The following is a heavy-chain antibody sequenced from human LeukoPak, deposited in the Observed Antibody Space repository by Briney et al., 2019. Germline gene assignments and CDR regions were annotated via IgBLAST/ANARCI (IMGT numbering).Heavy chain of an antibody. CDR3: ARGHVSILY. CDR1: GFTFSSYW. Sequence: GGSLRLSCAASGFTFSSYWMTWVRQAPGKGLEWVAKIKEDGSAEYYVDSVKGRFTISRDNSKNSLYLQMNSMRAEDAAVYYCARGHVSILYWGQGTLVTVSS. V-gene: IGHV3-7*01. CDR2: IKEDGSAE. J-gene: IGHJ4*02. D-gene: IGHD2-8*01.